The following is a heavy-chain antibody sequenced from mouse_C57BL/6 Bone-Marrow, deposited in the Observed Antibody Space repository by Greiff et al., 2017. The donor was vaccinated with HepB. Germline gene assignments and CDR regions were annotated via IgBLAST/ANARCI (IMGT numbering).Heavy chain of an antibody. Sequence: QVQLKQPGAELVKPGASVKLSCKASGYTFTSYWMHWVKQRPGRGLEWIGRIDPNSGGTKYNEKFKSKATLTVDKPSSTAYMQLSSLTSGDSAVYYCAREGGDSSGYNWFAYWGQGTLVTVSA. CDR1: GYTFTSYW. D-gene: IGHD3-2*02. V-gene: IGHV1-72*01. J-gene: IGHJ3*01. CDR3: AREGGDSSGYNWFAY. CDR2: IDPNSGGT.